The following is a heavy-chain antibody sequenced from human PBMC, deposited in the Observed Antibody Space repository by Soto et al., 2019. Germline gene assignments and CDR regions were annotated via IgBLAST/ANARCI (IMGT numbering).Heavy chain of an antibody. CDR2: ISGSGGST. J-gene: IGHJ6*03. CDR1: GFTFSSYA. V-gene: IGHV3-23*01. Sequence: GGSLRLSCAASGFTFSSYAMSWVRQAPGKGLEWVSAISGSGGSTYYADSVKGRFTISRDNSKNTLYLQMNSLRAEDTAVYYCAISPTSPIHYYYYYYMDVWGKGTTVTVSS. CDR3: AISPTSPIHYYYYYYMDV.